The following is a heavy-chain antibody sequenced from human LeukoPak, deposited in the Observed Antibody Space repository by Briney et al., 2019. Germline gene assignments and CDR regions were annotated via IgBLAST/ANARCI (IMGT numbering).Heavy chain of an antibody. CDR3: ARDYGDYSYYYYGMDV. CDR2: IWYDGSNK. V-gene: IGHV3-33*01. Sequence: AGRSLRLSCAASGFTFSSYGMHWVRQAPGKGLEWVAVIWYDGSNKYYADSVKGRFTISRDNSKNTLYLQMNSLRAEDTAVYYCARDYGDYSYYYYGMDVWGQGTTVTVSS. J-gene: IGHJ6*02. D-gene: IGHD4-17*01. CDR1: GFTFSSYG.